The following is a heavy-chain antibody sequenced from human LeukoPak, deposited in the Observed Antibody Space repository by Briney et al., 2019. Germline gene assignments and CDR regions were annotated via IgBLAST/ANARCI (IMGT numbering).Heavy chain of an antibody. V-gene: IGHV3-21*01. CDR1: GFTFSSYG. J-gene: IGHJ3*02. Sequence: PGRSLRLSCAASGFTFSSYGMHWVRQAPGKGLEWVSSISSSSSYIYYADSVKGRFTISRDNAKNSLYLQMNSLRAEDTAVYYCARDRVDDVLSDAFDIWGQGTMVTVSS. CDR3: ARDRVDDVLSDAFDI. CDR2: ISSSSSYI. D-gene: IGHD2-2*01.